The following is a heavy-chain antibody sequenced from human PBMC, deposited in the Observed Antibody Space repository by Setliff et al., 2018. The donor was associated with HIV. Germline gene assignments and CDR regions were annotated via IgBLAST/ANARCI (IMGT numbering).Heavy chain of an antibody. V-gene: IGHV3-30*02. CDR3: ARGFTAAAGPTGY. D-gene: IGHD6-13*01. CDR2: IQYDGSNK. J-gene: IGHJ4*02. Sequence: PGGSLRLSCAASGFTFNNYEMHWVRQAPGKGLEWVAFIQYDGSNKYYADSVKGRCTISRDNSKNTLYLQMKSLSAEDTAVFYCARGFTAAAGPTGYWGQGTLVTVSS. CDR1: GFTFNNYE.